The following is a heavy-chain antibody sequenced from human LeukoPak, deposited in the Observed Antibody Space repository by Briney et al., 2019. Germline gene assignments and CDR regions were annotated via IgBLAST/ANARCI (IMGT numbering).Heavy chain of an antibody. D-gene: IGHD3-9*01. CDR1: GGSISYYY. V-gene: IGHV4-59*01. J-gene: IGHJ5*02. CDR2: IYYTGST. Sequence: SETLSLTCTVSGGSISYYYWTWIRQSPGKGLEWIGQIYYTGSTYYNPSLKRRVTISVDTSRNQFSLTLTSVTAADTAVYHCARGGTYNDILSFDPWGQGTLVTVST. CDR3: ARGGTYNDILSFDP.